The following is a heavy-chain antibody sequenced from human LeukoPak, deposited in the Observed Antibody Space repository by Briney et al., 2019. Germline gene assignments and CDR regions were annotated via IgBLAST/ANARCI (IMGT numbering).Heavy chain of an antibody. CDR2: IMQDGNDK. Sequence: GGSLRLSCAASGFTFSTYCMSWVRQAPGKGLEWVANIMQDGNDKYYVDSVKGRFTISRDNAKNSLYLQLNSLRVEDTAVYYCASRIVGTPDYFDYWGQGTLVTVSS. CDR1: GFTFSTYC. V-gene: IGHV3-7*01. CDR3: ASRIVGTPDYFDY. D-gene: IGHD1-26*01. J-gene: IGHJ4*02.